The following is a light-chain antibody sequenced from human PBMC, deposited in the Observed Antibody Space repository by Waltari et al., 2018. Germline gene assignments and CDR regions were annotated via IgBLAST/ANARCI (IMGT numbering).Light chain of an antibody. J-gene: IGLJ2*01. CDR1: SSYVGGYNY. CDR3: CSYAGSSTYVV. V-gene: IGLV2-23*02. Sequence: QSALTQPASVSGSPGQSITISCPGTSSYVGGYNYVPWYQQHPGKAPKLMVYDVSKRPSEVSNRFSGSKPGNTASLTISGRQAEDEADYYCCSYAGSSTYVVFGGGTKLTVL. CDR2: DVS.